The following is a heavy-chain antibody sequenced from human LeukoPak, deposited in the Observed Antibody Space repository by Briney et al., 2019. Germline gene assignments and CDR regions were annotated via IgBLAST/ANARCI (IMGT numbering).Heavy chain of an antibody. J-gene: IGHJ5*02. CDR2: IFYSGGN. CDR1: GGSISSSSYY. D-gene: IGHD6-19*01. CDR3: ARRGSGLDWFDP. Sequence: SETLSLTCTVSGGSISSSSYYSGWIRQPPGKGLEWIGSIFYSGGNYYSPSLKSRVTISVDTSNNQFSLKLSSVTAADTAVYYCARRGSGLDWFDPWGQGTLVTVSS. V-gene: IGHV4-39*01.